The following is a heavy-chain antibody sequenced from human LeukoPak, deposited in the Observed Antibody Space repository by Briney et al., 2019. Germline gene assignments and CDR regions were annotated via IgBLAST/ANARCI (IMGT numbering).Heavy chain of an antibody. V-gene: IGHV4-59*01. Sequence: SETLSLTCTVSGGSISSYYWSWIRQPPGKGLEWIGYIYYSGSTNYSPSLKSRVTISVDTSKNQFSLKLSSVTAADTAVYYCARVAYCGGDCYSDAFDIWGQGTMVTVSS. CDR1: GGSISSYY. J-gene: IGHJ3*02. CDR3: ARVAYCGGDCYSDAFDI. CDR2: IYYSGST. D-gene: IGHD2-21*02.